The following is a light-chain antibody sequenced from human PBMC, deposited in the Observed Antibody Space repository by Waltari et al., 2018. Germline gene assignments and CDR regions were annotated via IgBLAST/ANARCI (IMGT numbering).Light chain of an antibody. CDR3: CSYAGTSTVI. J-gene: IGLJ2*01. CDR1: SADVGNYNL. Sequence: QSALTQPASVSGSPGQSITISCAGTSADVGNYNLVSWYQQCPAKAPKLRIYEVIKRPSGGSVRCSGSKSGNTASLTISGLQAEDEADYYCCSYAGTSTVIFGGGTKLTVL. V-gene: IGLV2-23*02. CDR2: EVI.